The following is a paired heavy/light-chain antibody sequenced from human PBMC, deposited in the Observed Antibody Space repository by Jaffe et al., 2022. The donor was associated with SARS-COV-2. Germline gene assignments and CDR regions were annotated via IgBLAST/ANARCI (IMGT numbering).Light chain of an antibody. CDR3: MQGTHWPYT. CDR1: QSLVYKKGGIF. J-gene: IGKJ2*01. Sequence: DVVMTQSPLSLPVTLGQPASISCWSSQSLVYKKGGIFLNWFLQRPGQSPRRLLYKVSNRDSGVPDRFSGSGSDTDFTLKISRVEADDVGVYYCMQGTHWPYTFGQGTKLEIK. CDR2: KVS. V-gene: IGKV2-30*01.
Heavy chain of an antibody. CDR1: GFTFSRSW. J-gene: IGHJ3*02. CDR3: ARDPYETGASYYGAFDI. Sequence: EVQLVESGGGLVQPGGSLRLSCAASGFTFSRSWMTWVRQSPEKGLEWVANIKGDGNEKHYVDSVKGRFTISRDNAENSLYLQMNNLRAEDTAVYFCARDPYETGASYYGAFDIWGRGTMVTVSS. D-gene: IGHD3-10*01. V-gene: IGHV3-7*01. CDR2: IKGDGNEK.